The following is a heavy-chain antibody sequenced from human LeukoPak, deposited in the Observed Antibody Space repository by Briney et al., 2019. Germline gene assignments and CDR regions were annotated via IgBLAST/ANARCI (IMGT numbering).Heavy chain of an antibody. J-gene: IGHJ4*02. CDR2: IYPRDGST. CDR3: AREGAVAPLDY. V-gene: IGHV1-46*01. CDR1: GYTFTSNY. Sequence: ASVKVSCKASGYTFTSNYIHWVRQAPGQGLEWMGMIYPRDGSTSYAQKFQGRVTVTRDTSTSTVHMELSGLRSEDTAVYYCAREGAVAPLDYWGQGTLVTVSS. D-gene: IGHD6-19*01.